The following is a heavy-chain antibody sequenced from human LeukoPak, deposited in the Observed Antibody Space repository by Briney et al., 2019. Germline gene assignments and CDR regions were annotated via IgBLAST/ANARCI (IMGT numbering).Heavy chain of an antibody. CDR3: AKEGYYYGGSGYYLFEY. CDR2: IGDSGDNT. V-gene: IGHV3-23*01. J-gene: IGHJ4*02. Sequence: GGFLRLSCAASGLTFSNYAMNWTRQAPGKGLEWVSGIGDSGDNTYYADSVKGRFTISRDNSKNTLYLQMASLRAEDTAVYYCAKEGYYYGGSGYYLFEYWGQGTLVTVSS. D-gene: IGHD3-22*01. CDR1: GLTFSNYA.